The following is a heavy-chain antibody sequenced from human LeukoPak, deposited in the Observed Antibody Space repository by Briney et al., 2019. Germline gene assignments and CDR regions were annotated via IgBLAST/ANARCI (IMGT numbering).Heavy chain of an antibody. D-gene: IGHD3-22*01. CDR1: GGSISSYY. CDR2: IHTSGST. J-gene: IGHJ4*02. CDR3: ARLGNYYGSSGYFDY. Sequence: SETLSLTCTVSGGSISSYYWSWIRQPAGKGLEWIGRIHTSGSTNYNPSLKSRVTMSVDTSKNQFSLKLSSVTAADTAVYYCARLGNYYGSSGYFDYWGQRTLVTVSS. V-gene: IGHV4-4*07.